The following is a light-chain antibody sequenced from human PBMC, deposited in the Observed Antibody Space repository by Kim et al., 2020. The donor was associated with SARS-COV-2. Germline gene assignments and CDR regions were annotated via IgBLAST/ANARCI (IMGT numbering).Light chain of an antibody. Sequence: AIRITQSPSSLSASTGDRVTITCRASQGISSYLAWYQQKPGKAPRLLIYAASTLQSGVPSRFSGTGSGTDFTLTISCLQSEDFATYFCQQYYTSPQVTFGGGTKVDIK. CDR3: QQYYTSPQVT. CDR2: AAS. J-gene: IGKJ4*01. V-gene: IGKV1-8*01. CDR1: QGISSY.